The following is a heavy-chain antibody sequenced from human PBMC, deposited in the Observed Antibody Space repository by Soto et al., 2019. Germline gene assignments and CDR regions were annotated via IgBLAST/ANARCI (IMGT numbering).Heavy chain of an antibody. CDR1: GFTFSSYS. J-gene: IGHJ6*02. D-gene: IGHD2-21*01. V-gene: IGHV3-48*02. CDR3: ARALGWGNSVGNHYYGMDV. Sequence: PGGSLRLSCAASGFTFSSYSMNWVRQAPGKGLEWVSYISSSSSTIYYADSVKGRFTISRDNAKNSLYLQMNSLRDEDTAVYYCARALGWGNSVGNHYYGMDVWGQGTTVTVSS. CDR2: ISSSSSTI.